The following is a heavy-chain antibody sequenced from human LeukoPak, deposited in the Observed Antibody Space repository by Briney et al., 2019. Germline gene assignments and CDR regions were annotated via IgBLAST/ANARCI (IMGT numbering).Heavy chain of an antibody. CDR3: AREPVAQRLLDY. J-gene: IGHJ4*02. CDR2: IYYSGST. V-gene: IGHV4-31*03. Sequence: SQTLSLTCTVSGCSISSGGYYWSWIRQHPGKGLEWIRYIYYSGSTYYNPSLKSRVTISVDTSKNQFSLKLSSVTAADTAVYYCAREPVAQRLLDYWGQGTLVTVSS. D-gene: IGHD1-1*01. CDR1: GCSISSGGYY.